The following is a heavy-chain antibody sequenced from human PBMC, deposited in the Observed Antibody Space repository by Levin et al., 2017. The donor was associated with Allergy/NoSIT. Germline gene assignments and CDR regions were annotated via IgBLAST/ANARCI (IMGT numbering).Heavy chain of an antibody. J-gene: IGHJ4*02. Sequence: HSQTLSLTCVVSGASVTSDHWWSWLRQSPGKGLEWIGEIFHRGLTSYNPSLKNRGTISMDKSKNQFTLTVTSVTAADTAVYFCARGGRPFDYWGQGTLVTVS. CDR2: IFHRGLT. CDR3: ARGGRPFDY. V-gene: IGHV4/OR15-8*02. CDR1: GASVTSDHW.